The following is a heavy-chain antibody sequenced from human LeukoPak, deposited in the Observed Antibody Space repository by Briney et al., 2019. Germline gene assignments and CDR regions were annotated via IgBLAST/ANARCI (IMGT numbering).Heavy chain of an antibody. J-gene: IGHJ5*02. CDR2: IYPGDSDT. CDR1: GYSFTNYW. Sequence: GESLKISCKGSGYSFTNYWIGWVRQMPGKGLEWMGIIYPGDSDTRYSPSFQGQVTISADKSISTAYLQWRSLKASDTAMYYCALKPYYDFSKMNWFDPWGQGTLVTVSS. V-gene: IGHV5-51*01. CDR3: ALKPYYDFSKMNWFDP. D-gene: IGHD3-3*01.